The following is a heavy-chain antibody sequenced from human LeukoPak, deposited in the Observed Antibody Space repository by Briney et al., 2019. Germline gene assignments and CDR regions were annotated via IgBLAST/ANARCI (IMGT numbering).Heavy chain of an antibody. Sequence: SETLSLTCAVYRGSFSGYYWSWIRQPPGKGIEWIGEIDHSGSTNYNPSLKSRVTIPVDTSKNQFSLKLRSVTAADTAVYYCARDFRTTVTRGVFDYWGQGTLVTVSS. V-gene: IGHV4-34*01. CDR1: RGSFSGYY. J-gene: IGHJ4*02. D-gene: IGHD4-17*01. CDR3: ARDFRTTVTRGVFDY. CDR2: IDHSGST.